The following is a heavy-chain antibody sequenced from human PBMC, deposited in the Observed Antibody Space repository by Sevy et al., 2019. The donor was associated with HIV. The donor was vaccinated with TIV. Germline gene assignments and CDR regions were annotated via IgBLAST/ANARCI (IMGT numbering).Heavy chain of an antibody. Sequence: GGSLRLSCAASGFTFSNAWMNWVRQAPGKGLEWVGRIKSKTDGGTTDYAAPVKGRFTILRDDSKITLYLQMNSLKTDDTAVYYCTTDGGGYNYGYSFDYWGQGTLVTVSS. CDR2: IKSKTDGGTT. D-gene: IGHD5-18*01. J-gene: IGHJ4*02. CDR1: GFTFSNAW. CDR3: TTDGGGYNYGYSFDY. V-gene: IGHV3-15*07.